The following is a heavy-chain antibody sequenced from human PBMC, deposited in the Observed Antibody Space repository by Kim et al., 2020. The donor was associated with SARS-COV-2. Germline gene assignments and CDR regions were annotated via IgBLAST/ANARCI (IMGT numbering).Heavy chain of an antibody. Sequence: GGSLRLSCAASGFTFSSYWMSWVRQAPGKGLEWVANIKQDGSEKYYVDSVKGRFTISRDNAKNSLYLQMNSLRAEDTAVYYCARGEYYDFWSGEVLHGMDVWGQGTTVTVSS. D-gene: IGHD3-3*01. J-gene: IGHJ6*02. V-gene: IGHV3-7*03. CDR1: GFTFSSYW. CDR3: ARGEYYDFWSGEVLHGMDV. CDR2: IKQDGSEK.